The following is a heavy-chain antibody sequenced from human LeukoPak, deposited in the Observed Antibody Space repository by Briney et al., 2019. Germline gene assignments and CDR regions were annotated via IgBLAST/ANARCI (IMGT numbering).Heavy chain of an antibody. CDR1: GFTLSTNA. V-gene: IGHV3-23*01. J-gene: IGHJ4*02. Sequence: PGGSLRLSCLTSGFTLSTNAMSGVRQAPGKGLEWISGISGSGASTYYADSVKGRFTISRDDSRNTLYLQMNSLRGDDTAVYYCAKGGDAAMVTITDYWGQGTLVTVSS. D-gene: IGHD5-18*01. CDR2: ISGSGAST. CDR3: AKGGDAAMVTITDY.